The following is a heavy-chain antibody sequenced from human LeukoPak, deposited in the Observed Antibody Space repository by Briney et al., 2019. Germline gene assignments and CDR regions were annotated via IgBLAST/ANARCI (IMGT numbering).Heavy chain of an antibody. J-gene: IGHJ4*02. CDR1: GGSISSYY. V-gene: IGHV4-59*01. D-gene: IGHD1-26*01. CDR2: ISYSGST. CDR3: ARAYASYFLTDY. Sequence: KPSETLSLTCTVSGGSISSYYWTWIRQPPGKGLEWIGFISYSGSTNYNPSLKSRATISVDTSKNQFSLKLSSVTAADTAVYYCARAYASYFLTDYWGQGTLVTVSS.